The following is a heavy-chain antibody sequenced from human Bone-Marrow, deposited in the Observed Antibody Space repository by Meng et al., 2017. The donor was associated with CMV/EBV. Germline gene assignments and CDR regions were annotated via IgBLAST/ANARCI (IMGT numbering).Heavy chain of an antibody. J-gene: IGHJ5*02. V-gene: IGHV1-69*05. CDR2: IIPIFGTA. Sequence: SVKVSCKASGYTFIGYYIHWVRQAPGQGLEWMGGIIPIFGTANYAQKFQGRVTITTDESTSTAYMELSSLRSEDTAVYYCARDTAYYYGSGSYSPWGQGTLVTVSS. CDR1: GYTFIGYY. CDR3: ARDTAYYYGSGSYSP. D-gene: IGHD3-10*01.